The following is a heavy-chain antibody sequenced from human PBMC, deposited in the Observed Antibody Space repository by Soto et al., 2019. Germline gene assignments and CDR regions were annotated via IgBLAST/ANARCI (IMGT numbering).Heavy chain of an antibody. D-gene: IGHD1-26*01. Sequence: EVQLVESGGGLVQPGGSLRLSCAASGFTFSSHWMHWVRQVPGKGLVWVSRINSDGSTTTYADSVKGRFTISRDNAKNTLYLQMNSLRAEDTAVYSCAGGQEGGSYFLAFDIWGQGTMVTVSS. V-gene: IGHV3-74*01. J-gene: IGHJ3*02. CDR2: INSDGSTT. CDR3: AGGQEGGSYFLAFDI. CDR1: GFTFSSHW.